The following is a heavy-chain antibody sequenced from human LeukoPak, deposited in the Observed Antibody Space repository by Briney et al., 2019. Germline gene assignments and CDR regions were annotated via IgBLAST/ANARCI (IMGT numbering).Heavy chain of an antibody. CDR1: GGTFSSYA. V-gene: IGHV1-69*06. CDR2: IIPIFGTA. CDR3: ARGSGIQLWLLNY. J-gene: IGHJ4*02. D-gene: IGHD5-18*01. Sequence: SVKVSCKASGGTFSSYAISWVRQAPGQGLEWMGGIIPIFGTANYAQKFQGRVTMTADKSTSTAYMELSSLRSEDTAVYYCARGSGIQLWLLNYWGQGTLVTVSS.